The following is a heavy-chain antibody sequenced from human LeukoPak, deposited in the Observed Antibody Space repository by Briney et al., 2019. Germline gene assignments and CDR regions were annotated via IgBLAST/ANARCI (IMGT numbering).Heavy chain of an antibody. D-gene: IGHD2-8*01. CDR3: ARDLNGPYNIEYYFDY. Sequence: SVKVSCKASGGTFSSYAISWVRQAPGQGLEWMGGIIPIFGTANYAQKFQGRVTITADESTSTAYMELSRLRSDDTAVYYCARDLNGPYNIEYYFDYWGQGTLVTVSS. V-gene: IGHV1-69*01. CDR2: IIPIFGTA. J-gene: IGHJ4*02. CDR1: GGTFSSYA.